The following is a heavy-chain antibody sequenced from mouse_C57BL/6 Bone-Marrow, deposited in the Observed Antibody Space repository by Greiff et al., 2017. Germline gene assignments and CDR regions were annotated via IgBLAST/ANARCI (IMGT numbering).Heavy chain of an antibody. CDR2: LYPGSGNT. J-gene: IGHJ4*01. Sequence: VKLQESGPELVKPGASVKISCKASGYSFTSYYIHWVKQRPGQGLEWIGWLYPGSGNTKYNEKFKGKATLTADPSSSTAYMRLSSLTSEDSAVYYCARVGDDYADYYAMDYWGQGTSVTVSS. CDR3: ARVGDDYADYYAMDY. D-gene: IGHD2-4*01. CDR1: GYSFTSYY. V-gene: IGHV1-66*01.